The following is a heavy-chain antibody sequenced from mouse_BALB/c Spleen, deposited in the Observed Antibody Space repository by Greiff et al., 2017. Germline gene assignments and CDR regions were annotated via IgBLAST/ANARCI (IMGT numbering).Heavy chain of an antibody. CDR2: IWSGGST. V-gene: IGHV2-2*02. Sequence: QVQLQQSGPGLVQPSQSLSITCTVSGFSLTSYGVHWVRQSPGKGLEWLGVIWSGGSTDYNAAFISRLSISKDNSKSQVFFKMNSLQANDTAIYYCARGGLTGTLFAYWGQGTLVTVSA. J-gene: IGHJ3*01. CDR3: ARGGLTGTLFAY. D-gene: IGHD4-1*01. CDR1: GFSLTSYG.